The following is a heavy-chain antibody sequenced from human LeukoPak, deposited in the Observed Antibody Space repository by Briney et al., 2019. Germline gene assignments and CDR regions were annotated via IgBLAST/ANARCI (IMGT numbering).Heavy chain of an antibody. CDR3: AKSPPTYYYDSSGYYLDY. D-gene: IGHD3-22*01. Sequence: PGGSLRLSCAASGFTFSSYAMSWVRQAPGKGLEWVSAISGSGGSTYYADSVKGRFTISRDNSKNTLYLQMNSLRAEGTAVYYCAKSPPTYYYDSSGYYLDYWGQGTLVTVSS. CDR2: ISGSGGST. CDR1: GFTFSSYA. V-gene: IGHV3-23*01. J-gene: IGHJ4*02.